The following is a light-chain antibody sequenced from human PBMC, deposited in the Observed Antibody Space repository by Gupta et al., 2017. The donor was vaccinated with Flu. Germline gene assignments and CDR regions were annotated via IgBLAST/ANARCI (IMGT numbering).Light chain of an antibody. Sequence: EIVMTQSPVTLSVFTGERATLSCRASQSVSSNLAWYQQKPGQAPRLLIHGASTRATGIPARFSGSGSGTEFTLTISSLQSEDFAVYYCQQYNNWPRTFGQGTKVEIK. J-gene: IGKJ1*01. V-gene: IGKV3-15*01. CDR2: GAS. CDR1: QSVSSN. CDR3: QQYNNWPRT.